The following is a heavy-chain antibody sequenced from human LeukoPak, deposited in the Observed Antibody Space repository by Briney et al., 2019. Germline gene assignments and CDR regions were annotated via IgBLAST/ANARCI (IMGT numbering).Heavy chain of an antibody. CDR2: INHSGGT. CDR3: ARAGVKYYYDSSGYFH. Sequence: SETLSLTCAVYGGSFSGYYWSWIRQPPGKGLEWIGEINHSGGTNYNPSLKSRVTISVDTSKNQFSLKLSSVTAADTAVYYCARAGVKYYYDSSGYFHWGQGTLVTVSS. J-gene: IGHJ4*02. CDR1: GGSFSGYY. D-gene: IGHD3-22*01. V-gene: IGHV4-34*01.